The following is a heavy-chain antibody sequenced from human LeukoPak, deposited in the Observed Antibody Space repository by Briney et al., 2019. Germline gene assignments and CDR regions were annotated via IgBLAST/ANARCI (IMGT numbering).Heavy chain of an antibody. J-gene: IGHJ5*02. V-gene: IGHV4-39*07. Sequence: SETLSLACTVSGGSISSSSYYWGWIRQPPGKGLEWIGSIYYSGSTYYNPSLKSRVTISVDTSKNQFSLKLSSVTAADTAVYYCAGCYGSGRVYNWFDPWGQGTLVTVSS. D-gene: IGHD3-10*01. CDR1: GGSISSSSYY. CDR3: AGCYGSGRVYNWFDP. CDR2: IYYSGST.